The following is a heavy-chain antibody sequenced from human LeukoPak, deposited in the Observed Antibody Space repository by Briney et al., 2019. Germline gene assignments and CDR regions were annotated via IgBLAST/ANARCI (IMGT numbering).Heavy chain of an antibody. V-gene: IGHV3-23*01. CDR1: GFPFGSYA. J-gene: IGHJ4*02. CDR3: AKESSFCSSPNCYWPDH. D-gene: IGHD2-2*01. CDR2: IGPSGGST. Sequence: GGSLRLSCVASGFPFGSYAMSWVRQAPGKGLEWVAAIGPSGGSTYYADSVRGRFTISRDNSKRTLYLQMKSLSAADTATYYCAKESSFCSSPNCYWPDHWGKGTLVIVSS.